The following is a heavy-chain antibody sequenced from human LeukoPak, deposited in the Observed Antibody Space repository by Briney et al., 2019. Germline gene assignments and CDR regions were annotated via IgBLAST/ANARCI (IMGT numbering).Heavy chain of an antibody. J-gene: IGHJ6*03. CDR1: GFTFNNYW. Sequence: GGSLRLSCTASGFTFNNYWMHWVRQAPGKGLEWVSGISWNSGSIGYADSVKGRFTISRDNAKNSLHLQMNSLRAEDTALYYCAKAAYDSSGYYPNYYYYYMDVWGKGTTVTISS. CDR2: ISWNSGSI. CDR3: AKAAYDSSGYYPNYYYYYMDV. V-gene: IGHV3-9*01. D-gene: IGHD3-22*01.